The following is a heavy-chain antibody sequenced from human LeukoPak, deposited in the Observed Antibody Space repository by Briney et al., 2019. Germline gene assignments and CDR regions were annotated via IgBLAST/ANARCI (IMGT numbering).Heavy chain of an antibody. J-gene: IGHJ3*01. Sequence: GGSLRLSCAASGFTFSAYSMNWVRQAPGKGLEWVSSISSNSSYIDYADSMKGRFTISRDNAKNSLHLHMNSLRAEDTAVYFCARDRYHDSTGYNNHDALDVWGQGTMVTVSS. D-gene: IGHD3-22*01. CDR3: ARDRYHDSTGYNNHDALDV. CDR1: GFTFSAYS. V-gene: IGHV3-21*01. CDR2: ISSNSSYI.